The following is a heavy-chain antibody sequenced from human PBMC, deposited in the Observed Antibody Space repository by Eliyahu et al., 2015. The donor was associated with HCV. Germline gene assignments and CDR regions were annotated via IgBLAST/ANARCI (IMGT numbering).Heavy chain of an antibody. CDR3: ASGGGGIAVAGTGGWFDP. D-gene: IGHD6-19*01. J-gene: IGHJ5*02. Sequence: QVQLQESGPGLVKPSETLSLTCTVSGGSITXYXLGWVPPPPGKGREWSGYIHYSXSTNYNPSLKSRVTISVDTSKNQFSLNLTSVTAADTAVYYCASGGGGIAVAGTGGWFDPWGQGTLVTVSS. CDR1: GGSITXYX. CDR2: IHYSXST. V-gene: IGHV4-59*01.